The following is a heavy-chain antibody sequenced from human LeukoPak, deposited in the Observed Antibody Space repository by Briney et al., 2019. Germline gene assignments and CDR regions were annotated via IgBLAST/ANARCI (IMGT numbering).Heavy chain of an antibody. CDR1: GGTFSSYA. J-gene: IGHJ6*02. CDR2: IIPIFGTA. D-gene: IGHD2-2*01. CDR3: AREKIVVVPAAIYFYGMDV. Sequence: SVKVSCKASGGTFSSYAISWVRQAPGQGLEWMGGIIPIFGTANYAQKFQGRVTITADESTSTAYMELSSLRSEDTAVYYCAREKIVVVPAAIYFYGMDVWGQGTTVTVSS. V-gene: IGHV1-69*13.